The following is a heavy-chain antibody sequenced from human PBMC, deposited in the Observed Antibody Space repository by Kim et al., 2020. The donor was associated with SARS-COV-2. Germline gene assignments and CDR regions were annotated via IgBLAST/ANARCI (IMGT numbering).Heavy chain of an antibody. CDR1: GGSFSGYY. V-gene: IGHV4-34*01. CDR3: AREIAVAGSGGKYYFDY. D-gene: IGHD6-19*01. CDR2: INHSGST. J-gene: IGHJ4*01. Sequence: SETLSLTCAVYGGSFSGYYWSWTRQPPGKGLEWIGEINHSGSTNYNPSLKSRVTISVDTSKNQFSLKLSSVTAADTAVYYCAREIAVAGSGGKYYFDYWG.